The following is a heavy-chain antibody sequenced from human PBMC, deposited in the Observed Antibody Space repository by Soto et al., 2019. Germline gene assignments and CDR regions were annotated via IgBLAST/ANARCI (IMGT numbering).Heavy chain of an antibody. CDR3: ARYCSSTSCYTARGAFDP. V-gene: IGHV4-31*03. D-gene: IGHD2-2*02. CDR1: GGSISSGGYY. CDR2: IYYSVST. J-gene: IGHJ5*02. Sequence: PSETLSLTCTVSGGSISSGGYYWSWILHHPGKGLEWIGYIYYSVSTCYNPSLKSRVTISVDTSKNQFSLKMSSVTAAETAVYYCARYCSSTSCYTARGAFDPWGQGTMVTVSS.